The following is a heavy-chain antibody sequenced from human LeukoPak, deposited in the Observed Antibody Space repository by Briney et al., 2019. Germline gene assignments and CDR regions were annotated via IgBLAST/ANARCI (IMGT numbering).Heavy chain of an antibody. CDR3: GKDRARTTKYYGMDV. CDR2: ISWNSRTI. D-gene: IGHD1-7*01. Sequence: GGSLRLSCAASGFTLDDYAMHWVRQAPGKGLGWVSRISWNSRTIAYADSVKGRFTIARDNGKNSLYLQMNSLRSEDTALYYCGKDRARTTKYYGMDVWGQGTTVTVSS. CDR1: GFTLDDYA. J-gene: IGHJ6*02. V-gene: IGHV3-9*01.